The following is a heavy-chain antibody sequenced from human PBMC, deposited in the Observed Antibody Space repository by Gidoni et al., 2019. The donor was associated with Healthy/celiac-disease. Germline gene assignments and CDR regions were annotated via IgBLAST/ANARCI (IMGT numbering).Heavy chain of an antibody. V-gene: IGHV3-21*01. CDR1: GFTFSSYS. CDR2: ISSSSSYI. J-gene: IGHJ4*02. CDR3: ARDYYDSSGYYLPFDY. Sequence: EVQLVESGGGLVKPGGSLRLSCAASGFTFSSYSMNWVRQAPGKGLEWVSSISSSSSYIYYADSVKGRFTISRDNAKNSLYLQMNSLRAEDTAVYYCARDYYDSSGYYLPFDYWGQGTLVTVSS. D-gene: IGHD3-22*01.